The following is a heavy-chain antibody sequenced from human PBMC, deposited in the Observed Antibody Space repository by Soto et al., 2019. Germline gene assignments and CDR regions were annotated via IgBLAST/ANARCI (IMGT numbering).Heavy chain of an antibody. Sequence: GASLKISCKGSGYSFTSYWISWVRQMPGKGLEWMGRIDPSDSYTNYSPSFQGHVTISADKSISTAYLQWSSLKASDTAMYYCARHPYYDSSGYYYFDYWGQGTLVNVSS. D-gene: IGHD3-22*01. CDR2: IDPSDSYT. V-gene: IGHV5-10-1*01. J-gene: IGHJ4*02. CDR3: ARHPYYDSSGYYYFDY. CDR1: GYSFTSYW.